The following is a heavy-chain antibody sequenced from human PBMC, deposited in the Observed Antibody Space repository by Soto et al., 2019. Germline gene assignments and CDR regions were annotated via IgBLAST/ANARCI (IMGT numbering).Heavy chain of an antibody. D-gene: IGHD3-3*02. J-gene: IGHJ6*02. CDR1: GGTFSTSA. CDR3: ARDKDRQQLGGNYYYILDV. V-gene: IGHV1-69*12. Sequence: QVQLVQSGAEVKKPGSSVKVSCKASGGTFSTSAISWVRQAPGQGLEWVGGIMPLFATPDYAQKFQGRVTISADESTTTAYLELTSLRTDDTAVYYCARDKDRQQLGGNYYYILDVWGQGTAIIVSS. CDR2: IMPLFATP.